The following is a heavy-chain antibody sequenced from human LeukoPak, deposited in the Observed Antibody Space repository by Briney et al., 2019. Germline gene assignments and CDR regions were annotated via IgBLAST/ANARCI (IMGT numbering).Heavy chain of an antibody. Sequence: GGSLRPSCAASGFTSSSSAMSWVRQAPGRGLEWVSAVSGSGGSTYYAASVKGRFTNSRDNSKNTLYLQMNSLRAEDTAVYYGAKDGLLWFGENEYWGQRTLVTVSS. J-gene: IGHJ4*02. CDR1: GFTSSSSA. CDR2: VSGSGGST. V-gene: IGHV3-23*01. D-gene: IGHD3-10*01. CDR3: AKDGLLWFGENEY.